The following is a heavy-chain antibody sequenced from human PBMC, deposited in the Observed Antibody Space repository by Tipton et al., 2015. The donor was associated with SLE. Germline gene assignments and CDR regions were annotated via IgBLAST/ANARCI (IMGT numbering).Heavy chain of an antibody. CDR2: MNPNSGNT. CDR3: ARAPPQLGFDY. J-gene: IGHJ4*02. Sequence: QLVQSGAEVKKPGASVKVSCKASGYTFTSFDTNWVRQATGQGLEWMGWMNPNSGNTAYAQKFQGRVTMTRDTSISTAYMELSSLRSEDTAVYYCARAPPQLGFDYWGQGTLVTVSS. V-gene: IGHV1-8*01. D-gene: IGHD5-24*01. CDR1: GYTFTSFD.